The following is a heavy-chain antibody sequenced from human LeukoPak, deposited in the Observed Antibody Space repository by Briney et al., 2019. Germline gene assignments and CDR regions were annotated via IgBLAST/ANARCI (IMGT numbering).Heavy chain of an antibody. CDR1: GFTFSSYA. V-gene: IGHV3-23*01. CDR3: AKDSTNYYDSSGYYFPSDY. D-gene: IGHD3-22*01. Sequence: GGSLRLSCAASGFTFSSYAMSWVRQAPGKGLEWVSAISGSGGSTYYTDSVKGRFTISRDNSKNTLYLQMNSLRAEDTAVYYCAKDSTNYYDSSGYYFPSDYWGQGTLVTVSS. CDR2: ISGSGGST. J-gene: IGHJ4*02.